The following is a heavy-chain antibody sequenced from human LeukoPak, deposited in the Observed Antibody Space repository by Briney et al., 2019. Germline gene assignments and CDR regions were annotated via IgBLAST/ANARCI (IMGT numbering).Heavy chain of an antibody. V-gene: IGHV4-61*02. CDR1: GGSISSGSYY. CDR2: IYHSGST. J-gene: IGHJ4*02. Sequence: SQTLSLTCTVSGGSISSGSYYWSWIRQPAGKGLEWIGSIYHSGSTYYNPSLKSRVTISVDTSKNQFSLKLSSVTAADTAVYYCARAHYDILTGYYIGAYWGQGTLVTVSS. CDR3: ARAHYDILTGYYIGAY. D-gene: IGHD3-9*01.